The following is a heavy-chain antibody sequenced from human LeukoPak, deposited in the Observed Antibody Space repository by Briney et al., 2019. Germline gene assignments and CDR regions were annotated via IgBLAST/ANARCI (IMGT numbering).Heavy chain of an antibody. CDR2: ISNSGSAI. V-gene: IGHV3-48*03. CDR1: GFTFSSYE. Sequence: GGSLRLSCAASGFTFSSYEMNWVRQAPGKGLGWLSYISNSGSAIYYADSVKGRFSISRDNAKNSLYLQMSSLRAEDTAVYYCARDLRGFPYYYYYMDVWGKGTTVTVSS. J-gene: IGHJ6*03. CDR3: ARDLRGFPYYYYYMDV.